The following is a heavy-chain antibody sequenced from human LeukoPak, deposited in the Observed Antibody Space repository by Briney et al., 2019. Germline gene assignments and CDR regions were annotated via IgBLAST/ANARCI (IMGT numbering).Heavy chain of an antibody. J-gene: IGHJ1*01. D-gene: IGHD2-21*02. CDR3: AKDRRDYCGGDCYSIEYFQH. Sequence: PGGSLRLSCAASGFTFDDYAMHWVRQAPGKGLEWVSLISGDGGSTYYADSVKGRFTISRDNSKNSLYLQMSSLRTEDTALYYCAKDRRDYCGGDCYSIEYFQHWGQGTLVTVSS. CDR2: ISGDGGST. CDR1: GFTFDDYA. V-gene: IGHV3-43*02.